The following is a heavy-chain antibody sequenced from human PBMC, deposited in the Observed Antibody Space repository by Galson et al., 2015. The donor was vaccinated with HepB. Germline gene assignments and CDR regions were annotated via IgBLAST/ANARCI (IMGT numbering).Heavy chain of an antibody. CDR1: GFTFSRYG. J-gene: IGHJ4*02. CDR3: AKVLGEGTTTRYFDS. Sequence: SLRLSCAASGFTFSRYGMHWVRQAPGKGLEWVAFIRFDGSSQYYVDSVKGRFTVSRDNSESTLYLQMTSLRTEDTAVYYCAKVLGEGTTTRYFDSWGQGALVTVSA. D-gene: IGHD1-26*01. CDR2: IRFDGSSQ. V-gene: IGHV3-30*02.